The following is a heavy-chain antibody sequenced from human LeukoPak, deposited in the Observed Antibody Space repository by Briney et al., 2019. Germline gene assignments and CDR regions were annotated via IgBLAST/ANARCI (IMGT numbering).Heavy chain of an antibody. CDR3: ARGGNTAMVYYYYYYMDV. Sequence: PSETLSLTCAVYGGSFSGYYWIWISQPPGKALDLIGAINHSGSTNYNPSLKSRVTISVDTSKNQFSLKLSSVTAADTAVYYCARGGNTAMVYYYYYYMDVWGQGTTVTVSS. CDR2: INHSGST. J-gene: IGHJ6*02. V-gene: IGHV4-34*01. CDR1: GGSFSGYY. D-gene: IGHD5-18*01.